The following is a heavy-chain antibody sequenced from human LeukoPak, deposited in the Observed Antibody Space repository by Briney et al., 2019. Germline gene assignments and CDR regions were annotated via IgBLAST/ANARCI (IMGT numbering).Heavy chain of an antibody. J-gene: IGHJ4*02. Sequence: RASVKVSCKASGYTFTSYGISWVRQAPGQGLEWMGWISAYNGNTNYAQKLQGGVTMTTDTSTSTAYMELRSLRSDDTAVYYCARVGGSYQTAYYFDYWGQGTLVTVSS. V-gene: IGHV1-18*01. CDR2: ISAYNGNT. CDR1: GYTFTSYG. CDR3: ARVGGSYQTAYYFDY. D-gene: IGHD1-26*01.